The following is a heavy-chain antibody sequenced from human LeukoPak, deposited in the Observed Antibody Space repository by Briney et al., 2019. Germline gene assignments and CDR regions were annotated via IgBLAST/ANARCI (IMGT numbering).Heavy chain of an antibody. CDR2: IIPILGIA. V-gene: IGHV1-69*02. D-gene: IGHD2-2*01. J-gene: IGHJ5*02. CDR1: GGTFSSYT. CDR3: ARIPAVNWLDP. Sequence: PGSSVKVSCKASGGTFSSYTISWVRQAPGQGLEWMGRIIPILGIANYAQKFQGRVTITADKSTSTAYMELSSLRSEDTAVYYCARIPAVNWLDPWGQGPLVPVSS.